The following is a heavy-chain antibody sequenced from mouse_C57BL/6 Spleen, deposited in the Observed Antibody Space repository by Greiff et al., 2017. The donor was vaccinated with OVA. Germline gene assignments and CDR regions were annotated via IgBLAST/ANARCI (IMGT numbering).Heavy chain of an antibody. CDR3: ARDGGYYAFDY. Sequence: EVQGVESGGGLVQSGRSLRLSCATSGFTFSDFYMEWVRQAPGKGLEWIAASRNKANDYTTEYSASVKGRFIVSRDTSQSILYLQMNALRAEDTAIYYCARDGGYYAFDYWGQGTTLTVSS. CDR2: SRNKANDYTT. V-gene: IGHV7-1*01. J-gene: IGHJ2*01. CDR1: GFTFSDFY. D-gene: IGHD1-1*01.